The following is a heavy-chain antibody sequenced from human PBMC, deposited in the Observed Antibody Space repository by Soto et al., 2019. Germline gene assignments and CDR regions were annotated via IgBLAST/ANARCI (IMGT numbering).Heavy chain of an antibody. CDR1: GYIFVNYG. CDR2: ISPYTGNT. D-gene: IGHD3-16*01. Sequence: QVQLVQSGDEVKKPGASVKVSCKASGYIFVNYGIAWVRQAPGQGLAWMGWISPYTGNTHSATKVQGRLTMTTDTSTRTAYMDLGSLTSDDTAVYYCVMVDNYVTPTPQDVWGQGTTVTVSS. J-gene: IGHJ6*02. V-gene: IGHV1-18*01. CDR3: VMVDNYVTPTPQDV.